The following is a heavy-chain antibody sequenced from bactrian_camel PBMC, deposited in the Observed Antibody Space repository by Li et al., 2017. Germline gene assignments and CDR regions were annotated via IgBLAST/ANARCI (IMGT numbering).Heavy chain of an antibody. V-gene: IGHV3S1*01. CDR3: VRDLGTTGWYFDN. CDR1: GFTFSSYW. Sequence: VQLVESGGGLVQFGGSLRLSCAASGFTFSSYWMYWVRQDPGKGLEWVSTINAAGSSTYYAESVKGRFTISRDNAKNTVYLQMNSVKPEDTAVYYCVRDLGTTGWYFDNWGQGTQVTVSS. J-gene: IGHJ4*01. CDR2: INAAGSST. D-gene: IGHD5*01.